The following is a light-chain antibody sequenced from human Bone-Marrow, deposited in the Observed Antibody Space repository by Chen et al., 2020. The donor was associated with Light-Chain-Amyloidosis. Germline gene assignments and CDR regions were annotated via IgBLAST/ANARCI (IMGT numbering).Light chain of an antibody. V-gene: IGKV3-20*01. Sequence: EIVLTQSPGTLSLSPGEGAHLSCRASQTISSSYLTWYQQKFGQAPRILIYGSSSRATGIPDRFTGSGSGTDFTRTINRLEREESAMYYGQQYGTSPLTCGGGTNVEIK. CDR2: GSS. CDR1: QTISSSY. CDR3: QQYGTSPLT. J-gene: IGKJ4*01.